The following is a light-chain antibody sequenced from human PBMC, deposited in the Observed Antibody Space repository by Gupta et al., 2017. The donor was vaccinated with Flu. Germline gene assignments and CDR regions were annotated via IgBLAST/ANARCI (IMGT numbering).Light chain of an antibody. CDR2: GAS. Sequence: PGTLSLSPGERATLSCRASQSVGSAYLEWYQQKPGQAPRLIIYGASSSATAFPDRFSGSGYVTDFTLTSNRREHEDFAVYYGQQDCSSPTFGQGTKLEIK. V-gene: IGKV3-20*01. CDR1: QSVGSAY. J-gene: IGKJ2*01. CDR3: QQDCSSPT.